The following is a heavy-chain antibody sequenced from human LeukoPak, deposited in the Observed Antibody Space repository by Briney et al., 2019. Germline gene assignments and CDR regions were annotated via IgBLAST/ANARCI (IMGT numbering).Heavy chain of an antibody. CDR2: IKQDGSEK. CDR1: GFTFSSYW. CDR3: AKGPRITIFGVVIMTGSGFDY. J-gene: IGHJ4*02. D-gene: IGHD3-3*01. V-gene: IGHV3-7*03. Sequence: GGSLRLSCAASGFTFSSYWMSWVRQAPGKGLEWVANIKQDGSEKYYVDSVKGRFTISRDNAKNSLYLQMNSLRAEDTAVYYCAKGPRITIFGVVIMTGSGFDYWGQGTLVTVSS.